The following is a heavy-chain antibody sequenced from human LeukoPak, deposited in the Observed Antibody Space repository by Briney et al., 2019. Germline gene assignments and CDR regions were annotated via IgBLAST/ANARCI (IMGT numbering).Heavy chain of an antibody. J-gene: IGHJ5*02. CDR2: IYTSGST. CDR1: GGSISSYY. Sequence: PSETLSLTCTVSGGSISSYYWSWIRQPAGKGLEWIGRIYTSGSTNYNPSLKSRVTMSVDTPKNQFSLKLSSVTAADTAVYYCARDTPTWGSGSYSASVWFDPWGQGTLVTVSS. V-gene: IGHV4-4*07. D-gene: IGHD3-10*01. CDR3: ARDTPTWGSGSYSASVWFDP.